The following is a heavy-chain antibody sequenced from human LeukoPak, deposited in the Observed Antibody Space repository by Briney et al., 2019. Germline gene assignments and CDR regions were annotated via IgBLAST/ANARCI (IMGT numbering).Heavy chain of an antibody. Sequence: SETLSLTCTVSGGSISSSSYYWGWIRQPPGKGLEWIGSIYYSGSTYYNPSLKSRVTISVDTSKNQFSLKLSSVTAADTAVYYCARSGSYCSSTSCTGRTGGCDYWGQGTLVTVSS. D-gene: IGHD2-2*01. V-gene: IGHV4-39*07. CDR2: IYYSGST. J-gene: IGHJ4*02. CDR3: ARSGSYCSSTSCTGRTGGCDY. CDR1: GGSISSSSYY.